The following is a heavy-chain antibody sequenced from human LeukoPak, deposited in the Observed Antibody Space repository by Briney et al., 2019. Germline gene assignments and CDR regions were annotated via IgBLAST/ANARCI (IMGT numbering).Heavy chain of an antibody. Sequence: HPGRSLRLSCAASGFTFSSYGMHWVRQAPGKGLEWVAVIWYDGSNKYYADSVKGRFTISRDNSKNTLYLQMNSLRAEDTAVYYCAKDSVPAARVGYYMDVWGKGTTVTVSS. CDR3: AKDSVPAARVGYYMDV. CDR1: GFTFSSYG. D-gene: IGHD2-2*01. J-gene: IGHJ6*03. V-gene: IGHV3-33*06. CDR2: IWYDGSNK.